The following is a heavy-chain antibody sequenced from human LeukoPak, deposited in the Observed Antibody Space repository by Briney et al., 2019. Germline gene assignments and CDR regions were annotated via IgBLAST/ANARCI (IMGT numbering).Heavy chain of an antibody. CDR2: IYTSGTI. D-gene: IGHD5-18*01. V-gene: IGHV4-4*07. J-gene: IGHJ4*02. CDR1: GGSISSYY. CDR3: ARGQKYRSGYTVTELGSGYFDY. Sequence: SETLSLTCTVSGGSISSYYWSWIRQPAGTALEWIGRIYTSGTITYNPSLKSRVTISVDTSKNQFSLRLSSVTAADTAVYYCARGQKYRSGYTVTELGSGYFDYWGQGPLVTASS.